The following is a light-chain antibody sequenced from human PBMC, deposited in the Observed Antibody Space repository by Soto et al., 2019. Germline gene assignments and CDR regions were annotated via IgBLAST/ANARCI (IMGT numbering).Light chain of an antibody. J-gene: IGLJ3*02. CDR1: SSNIEKNY. V-gene: IGLV1-51*02. Sequence: QSVLTQPPSVSAAPGQTVTISCSGSSSNIEKNYVSWYQQFPGTAPKLLIYENDRRPSEIPDRFSASKSGTSATLGITGLQTGDEADYYCGTWDSSLSAGVFGGGTKVTVL. CDR3: GTWDSSLSAGV. CDR2: END.